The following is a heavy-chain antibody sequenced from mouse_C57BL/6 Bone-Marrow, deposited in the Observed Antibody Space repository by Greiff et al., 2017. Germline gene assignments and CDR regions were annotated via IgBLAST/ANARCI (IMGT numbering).Heavy chain of an antibody. V-gene: IGHV1-81*01. J-gene: IGHJ2*01. CDR2: IYPSSGNT. CDR3: AKSSDYFDY. Sequence: VKLQQSGAELARPGASVKLSCKASGYTFTSYGISWVKQRTGQGLEWIGEIYPSSGNTYYNEKFKGKATLTADKSSSTAYMQLRSLTSEDSAVYFCAKSSDYFDYWGQGTTLTVSS. CDR1: GYTFTSYG.